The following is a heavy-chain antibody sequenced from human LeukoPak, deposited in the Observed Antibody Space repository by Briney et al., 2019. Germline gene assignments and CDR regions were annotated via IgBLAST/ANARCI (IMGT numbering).Heavy chain of an antibody. J-gene: IGHJ5*02. D-gene: IGHD6-13*01. Sequence: ASVKVSCKASGYTFTSYYMHWVRQAPGQGLEWMGWINPNSGGTNYAQKFQGRVTMTRDTSISTAYMELSRLRSDDTAVYYCARPREGYSSSWYSRHNWFDPWGQGTLVTVSS. CDR1: GYTFTSYY. V-gene: IGHV1-2*02. CDR2: INPNSGGT. CDR3: ARPREGYSSSWYSRHNWFDP.